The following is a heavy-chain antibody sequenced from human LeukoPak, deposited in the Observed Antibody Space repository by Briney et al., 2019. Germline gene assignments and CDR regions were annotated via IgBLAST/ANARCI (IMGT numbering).Heavy chain of an antibody. CDR1: GFTFEDYA. CDR3: AKDRRAGFDL. J-gene: IGHJ5*02. CDR2: ISGDGGST. V-gene: IGHV3-43*02. D-gene: IGHD6-13*01. Sequence: PGGSLRLYCAASGFTFEDYAMHRVRQAPGKGVVCVSLISGDGGSTYYADSVKGRFILSRDNNKNYLYLKKHSLRTGDSSFYHFAKDRRAGFDLWGRGPGVRV.